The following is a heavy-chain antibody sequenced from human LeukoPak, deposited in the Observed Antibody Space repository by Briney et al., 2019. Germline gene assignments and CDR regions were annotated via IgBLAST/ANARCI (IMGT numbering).Heavy chain of an antibody. V-gene: IGHV3-21*01. J-gene: IGHJ4*02. CDR2: ISSSSSYI. D-gene: IGHD1-26*01. CDR1: GFTFSSYS. Sequence: GGSLRLSCAASGFTFSSYSMNWVRQAPGKGLEWVSSISSSSSYIYYADSVKGRFTISRDNSKNTLYLQMNSLRAEDTAVYYCVRIAGKRGFDYWGQGTLVTVSS. CDR3: VRIAGKRGFDY.